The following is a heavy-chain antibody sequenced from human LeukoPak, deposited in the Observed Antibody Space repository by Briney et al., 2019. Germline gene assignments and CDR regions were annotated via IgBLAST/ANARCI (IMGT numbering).Heavy chain of an antibody. Sequence: PSETLSLTCTVSGGSISSYYWSWIRQPPGKGLEWIGYIYHSGSTNYNPSLKSRVTISTDTSKNQFSLKLTSVTAADTAVYYCARLRPNYDFWSGFNWFDPWGQGTLVTVSS. CDR1: GGSISSYY. V-gene: IGHV4-59*01. CDR3: ARLRPNYDFWSGFNWFDP. D-gene: IGHD3-3*01. J-gene: IGHJ5*02. CDR2: IYHSGST.